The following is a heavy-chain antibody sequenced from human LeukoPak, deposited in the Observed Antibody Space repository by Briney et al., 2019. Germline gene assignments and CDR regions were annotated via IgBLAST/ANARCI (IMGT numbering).Heavy chain of an antibody. V-gene: IGHV3-33*01. J-gene: IGHJ4*02. CDR2: IWYDGSNK. Sequence: PGRSLRLSCAASGFTFSSYGMHWVRQAPGKGLEWVAVIWYDGSNKYYADSVKGRFTISRDNSKNTVNLQMNSLRAEDTAVYYCARDIGSVRFDYWGQGTLVSVSS. CDR3: ARDIGSVRFDY. D-gene: IGHD5-12*01. CDR1: GFTFSSYG.